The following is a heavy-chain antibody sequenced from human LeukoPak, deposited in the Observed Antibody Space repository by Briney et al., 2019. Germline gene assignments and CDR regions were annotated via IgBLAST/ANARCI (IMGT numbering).Heavy chain of an antibody. CDR3: ARLKVLLWFGESRYNWFDP. D-gene: IGHD3-10*01. J-gene: IGHJ5*02. CDR1: GDSISNYY. V-gene: IGHV4-4*09. CDR2: ISATGNT. Sequence: SETLSLTCTVSGDSISNYYWSWIRQPPGKGLEWTGYISATGNTNYNPSLKSRVSISVDTSRNQFSLKLYSVTAADTAVYYCARLKVLLWFGESRYNWFDPWGQGTLVTVYS.